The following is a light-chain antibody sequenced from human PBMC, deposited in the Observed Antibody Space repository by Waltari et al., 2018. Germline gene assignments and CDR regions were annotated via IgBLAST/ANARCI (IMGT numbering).Light chain of an antibody. V-gene: IGLV3-19*01. J-gene: IGLJ2*01. CDR3: HSRDASGVGGS. CDR2: AKN. CDR1: SLRSYY. Sequence: SSELTQDPAVSVAMGQTVRITCQGDSLRSYYASWDQQRPGQAPRLVMYAKNNRPAGVPDRFSGSSSHNTASLTITGAQAEDEASYYCHSRDASGVGGSFGGGTKLTVL.